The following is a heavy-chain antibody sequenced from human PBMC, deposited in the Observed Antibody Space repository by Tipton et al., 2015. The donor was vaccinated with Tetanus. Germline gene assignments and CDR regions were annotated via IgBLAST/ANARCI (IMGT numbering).Heavy chain of an antibody. J-gene: IGHJ4*02. CDR3: ATGRTLDY. CDR1: GFTFSSHW. D-gene: IGHD1-26*01. CDR2: ISSTSSYI. V-gene: IGHV3-21*01. Sequence: SLRLSCAASGFTFSSHWMNWVRQAPGKGLEWLSSISSTSSYIYYSDLVKGRFTVSRDNAKNSLSLQMKGLGDEDTAVYYCATGRTLDYWGQGTRVTVST.